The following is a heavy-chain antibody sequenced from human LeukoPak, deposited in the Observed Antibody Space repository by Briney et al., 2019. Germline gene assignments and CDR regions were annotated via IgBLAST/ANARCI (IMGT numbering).Heavy chain of an antibody. J-gene: IGHJ4*02. Sequence: GGSLRLSCAASGFTFDDYAMHWVRQAPGKGLEWVSGISWNSGSIGYADSVKGRFTISRDNAKNSLYLQMNSLRAEDTALYYCAKLGHYYGSGSYYPFDYWGQGTLVTVSS. D-gene: IGHD3-10*01. V-gene: IGHV3-9*01. CDR2: ISWNSGSI. CDR3: AKLGHYYGSGSYYPFDY. CDR1: GFTFDDYA.